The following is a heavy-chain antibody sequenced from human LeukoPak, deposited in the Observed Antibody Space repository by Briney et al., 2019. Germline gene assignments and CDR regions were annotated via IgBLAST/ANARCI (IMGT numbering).Heavy chain of an antibody. D-gene: IGHD6-13*01. CDR1: GFTFDDYA. CDR3: AKDSGSSYYFDY. Sequence: GRSLRLSCAASGFTFDDYAMHWVRQAPGKGLEWVSGISWNSGSIGYADSVKGRFTISRDNAKNSLYLQMNSLRAEDMALYYCAKDSGSSYYFDYWGQGTLVTVSS. V-gene: IGHV3-9*03. J-gene: IGHJ4*02. CDR2: ISWNSGSI.